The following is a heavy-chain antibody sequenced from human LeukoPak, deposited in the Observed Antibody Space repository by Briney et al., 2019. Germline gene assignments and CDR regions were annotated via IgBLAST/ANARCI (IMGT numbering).Heavy chain of an antibody. CDR3: ARESAVAGSYDAFDI. Sequence: GGSLRLSCAASGFTFSNNVMSWVRRAPGKGLEWVANIKQDGSEKYYVDSVKGRFTISRDNAKNSLYLQMNSLRAEDTAVYYCARESAVAGSYDAFDIWGQGTMVTVSS. V-gene: IGHV3-7*01. CDR2: IKQDGSEK. CDR1: GFTFSNNV. D-gene: IGHD6-19*01. J-gene: IGHJ3*02.